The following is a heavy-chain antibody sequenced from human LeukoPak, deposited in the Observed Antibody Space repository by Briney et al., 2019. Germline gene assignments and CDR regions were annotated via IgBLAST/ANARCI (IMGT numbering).Heavy chain of an antibody. CDR1: GFTFSSYA. J-gene: IGHJ4*02. D-gene: IGHD6-19*01. CDR2: ISGSGGST. V-gene: IGHV3-23*01. CDR3: AKEPRKRTGYSSGQYERY. Sequence: GGSLRLSCAASGFTFSSYAMSWVRQAPGKGLEWVSAISGSGGSTYYADSVKGRFTISRDNSKNTLYLQMNSLRAEDTAVYYCAKEPRKRTGYSSGQYERYWGQGTLVTVSS.